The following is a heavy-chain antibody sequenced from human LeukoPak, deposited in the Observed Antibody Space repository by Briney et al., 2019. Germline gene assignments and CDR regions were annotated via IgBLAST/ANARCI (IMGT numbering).Heavy chain of an antibody. V-gene: IGHV1-18*01. J-gene: IGHJ4*02. CDR3: AGPARVVRPGQY. CDR2: ISAYNGNT. Sequence: GASVKVSCKASGYTFTSYGISWVRQAPGQGLEWMGWISAYNGNTNYAPKFQGRVTMTTDTSTSTAYMEVRSLRSDDTAVYYCAGPARVVRPGQYWGQGTLVTVSS. D-gene: IGHD3-10*01. CDR1: GYTFTSYG.